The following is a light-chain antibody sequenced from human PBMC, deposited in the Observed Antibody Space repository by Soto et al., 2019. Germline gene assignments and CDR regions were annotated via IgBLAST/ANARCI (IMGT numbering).Light chain of an antibody. V-gene: IGKV3-20*01. CDR3: QHYDGSPLT. Sequence: EVVLPQSPGTLSLSPGERGTLSCRASQSISSAHLVWYQQKPGQAPRLLIYGASSRATGIPDRFSGSGSGTDFTLTISRLEPEDFAVYYCQHYDGSPLTFGGGTKVELK. CDR2: GAS. CDR1: QSISSAH. J-gene: IGKJ4*01.